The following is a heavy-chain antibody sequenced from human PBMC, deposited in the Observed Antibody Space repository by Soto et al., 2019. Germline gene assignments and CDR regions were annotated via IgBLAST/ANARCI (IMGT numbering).Heavy chain of an antibody. Sequence: QVQVQESGPGLVKPSGTLSLTCAVSGVSISKNNWWAWVRQSPGKGLEWIGEISDIGTTNYNPSLTGRLTISVDKTKNQFSLQVTSVTAADTAVYYCARALYRGWFDPWGPGTLVTVSS. CDR3: ARALYRGWFDP. J-gene: IGHJ5*02. CDR2: ISDIGTT. D-gene: IGHD1-26*01. CDR1: GVSISKNNW. V-gene: IGHV4-4*02.